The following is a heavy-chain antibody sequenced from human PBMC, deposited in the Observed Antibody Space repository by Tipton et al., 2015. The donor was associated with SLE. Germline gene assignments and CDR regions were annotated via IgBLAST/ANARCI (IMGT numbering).Heavy chain of an antibody. V-gene: IGHV4-31*03. Sequence: TLSLTCTVSGGSISSDDYYWNWIRQHPGKGLEWIGSFHYSGSTYYNPSLESRVIISIDKSKDHLSLKMNSVTAADTAVYYCARDTAREGTFDIWGQGTMVTVSS. CDR1: GGSISSDDYY. D-gene: IGHD5-18*01. CDR2: FHYSGST. CDR3: ARDTAREGTFDI. J-gene: IGHJ3*02.